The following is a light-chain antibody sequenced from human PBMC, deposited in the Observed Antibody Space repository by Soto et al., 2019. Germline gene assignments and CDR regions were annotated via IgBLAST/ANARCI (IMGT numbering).Light chain of an antibody. V-gene: IGKV3-20*01. CDR3: QQYNDWPLT. Sequence: IVFTQSPGAVCRSPGERAALAFRSSQSVSNNYLAWYQQKPGQAPRLLIYGASNRATGIPDRFSGSGSGTDFTLTISSVPSDDFAVYSCQQYNDWPLTFGGGTKVDIK. CDR2: GAS. J-gene: IGKJ4*01. CDR1: QSVSNNY.